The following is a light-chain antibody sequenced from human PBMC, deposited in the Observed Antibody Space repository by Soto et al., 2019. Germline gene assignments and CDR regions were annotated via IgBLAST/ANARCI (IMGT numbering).Light chain of an antibody. CDR3: QVWDTTNDHPI. J-gene: IGLJ2*01. CDR1: NIGDKA. Sequence: SYVLTQRPSVSVAPEKTASITCGGDNIGDKAVHWYQHRPGQAPVLVIYYDFERPPGIHERFSGTNSGDTATLTISRVEAGDEADYYCQVWDTTNDHPIFGGGTKLTVL. CDR2: YDF. V-gene: IGLV3-21*04.